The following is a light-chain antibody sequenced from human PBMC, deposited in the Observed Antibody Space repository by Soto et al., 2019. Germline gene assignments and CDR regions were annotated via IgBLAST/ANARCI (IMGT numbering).Light chain of an antibody. CDR2: EVT. CDR1: SSDVGAYKY. CDR3: TSYVGNDIWV. Sequence: QSALTQPPSASGSPGQSVTISCTGTSSDVGAYKYVSWYQQYPGKAPKLMIYEVTKRPSGVPDRFSGSKSGNTASLTVSGHQAEDEADYYCTSYVGNDIWVFGGGTQLTVL. J-gene: IGLJ3*02. V-gene: IGLV2-8*01.